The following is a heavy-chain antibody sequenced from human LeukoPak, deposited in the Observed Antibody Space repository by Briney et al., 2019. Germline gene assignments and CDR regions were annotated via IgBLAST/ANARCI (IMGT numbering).Heavy chain of an antibody. CDR1: GFTFSSYA. Sequence: GGSLRVSCEASGFTFSSYAMSRVRQARGKGLEWVSSISGSGGSTYYAHSVKGRFTISRDNSKNTLYLQKNSLRAEDTAVYYCAKGQGGPYYYYGYGMDVWGQGTTVTVSS. CDR3: AKGQGGPYYYYGYGMDV. V-gene: IGHV3-23*01. D-gene: IGHD3-16*01. CDR2: ISGSGGST. J-gene: IGHJ6*02.